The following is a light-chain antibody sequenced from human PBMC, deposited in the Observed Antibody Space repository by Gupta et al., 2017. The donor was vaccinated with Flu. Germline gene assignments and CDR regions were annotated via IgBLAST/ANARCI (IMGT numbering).Light chain of an antibody. CDR3: PVWDSDTTTL. Sequence: PGQSARIACGGNDIESKTAHWYQQTPGPPPVLIFYDNSGRPSGTPERSAGSNSGNTATLTTSRVDAGDEAVYYCPVWDSDTTTLFGGGTKVTVL. J-gene: IGLJ3*02. CDR2: DNS. CDR1: DIESKT. V-gene: IGLV3-21*02.